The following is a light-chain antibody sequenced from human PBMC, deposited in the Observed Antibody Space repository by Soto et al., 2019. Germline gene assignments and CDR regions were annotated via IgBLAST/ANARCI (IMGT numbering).Light chain of an antibody. V-gene: IGLV2-14*01. CDR3: SSYTTTSTRV. CDR2: DVS. CDR1: SSDVGRYNY. J-gene: IGLJ2*01. Sequence: QSALTQPASVSGSPGQSLTISCTGTSSDVGRYNYVSWYQQHPGKAPKLMIYDVSNWPSGVSNRFSGSKSGNTASLTISGLQAEDEADYYCSSYTTTSTRVFGGGTKVTVL.